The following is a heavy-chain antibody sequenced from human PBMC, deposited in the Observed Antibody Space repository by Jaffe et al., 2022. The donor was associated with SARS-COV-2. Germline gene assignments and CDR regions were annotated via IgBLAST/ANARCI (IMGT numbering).Heavy chain of an antibody. CDR3: ARGLGYYGSGSSVDPSGYYYGMDV. J-gene: IGHJ6*02. CDR1: GGSFSGYY. Sequence: QVQLQQWGAGLLKPSETLSLTCAVYGGSFSGYYWSWIRQPPGKGLEWIGEINHSGSTNYNPSLKSRVTISVDTSKNQFSLKLSSVTAADTAVYYCARGLGYYGSGSSVDPSGYYYGMDVWGQGTTVTVSS. V-gene: IGHV4-34*01. CDR2: INHSGST. D-gene: IGHD3-10*01.